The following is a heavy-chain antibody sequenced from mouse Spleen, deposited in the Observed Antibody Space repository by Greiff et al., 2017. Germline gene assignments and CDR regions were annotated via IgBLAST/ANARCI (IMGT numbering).Heavy chain of an antibody. J-gene: IGHJ4*01. CDR2: IYPGGGYT. D-gene: IGHD2-13*01. V-gene: IGHV1-63*01. CDR1: GYTFTNYW. Sequence: QVQLKESGAELVRPGTSVKMSCKASGYTFTNYWIGWAKQRPGHGLEWIGDIYPGGGYTNYNEKFKGKATLTADKSSSTAYMQFSSLTSEDSAIYYCARSGGDPYYAMDYWGQGTSVTVSS. CDR3: ARSGGDPYYAMDY.